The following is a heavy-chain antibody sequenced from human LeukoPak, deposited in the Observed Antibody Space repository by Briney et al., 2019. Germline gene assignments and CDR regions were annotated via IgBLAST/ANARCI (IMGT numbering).Heavy chain of an antibody. CDR1: GFSIIRGYY. V-gene: IGHV4-38-2*02. D-gene: IGHD4-17*01. CDR2: IHHSGNT. CDR3: ARLIDGDYANTHFDY. Sequence: SETLSLTCTVSGFSIIRGYYWGWIRQPPGKGLEWIGSIHHSGNTYYNLSLKSRVTISVDTSKNQFSLKVTSVTAADTAMYYCARLIDGDYANTHFDYWGQGARVTVSS. J-gene: IGHJ4*02.